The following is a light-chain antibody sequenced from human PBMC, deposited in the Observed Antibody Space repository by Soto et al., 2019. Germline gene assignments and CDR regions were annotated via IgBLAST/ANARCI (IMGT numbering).Light chain of an antibody. V-gene: IGKV3-11*01. CDR3: QQRTNWPRS. Sequence: EIVLTQSPATLSLSPGERATLSCRASQRVTSYLTWYHQKPGQPPRLLIYDASNRDTGVPARFSGSGCGTGFSPPISSLQPEDSAVYYCQQRTNWPRSFGQGTKVEIK. CDR1: QRVTSY. CDR2: DAS. J-gene: IGKJ1*01.